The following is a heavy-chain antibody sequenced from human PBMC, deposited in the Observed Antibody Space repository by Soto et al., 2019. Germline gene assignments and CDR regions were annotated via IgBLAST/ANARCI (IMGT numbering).Heavy chain of an antibody. J-gene: IGHJ3*02. CDR3: TTDAWNYYDSSGYYYRGAFDI. Sequence: PGGSLRLSCTASGLTFGDYAMSWFRQAPGKGLEWVGFIRSKAYGGTTEYAASVKGRFTISRDDSKSIAYLQMNRLKTEDTAVYYCTTDAWNYYDSSGYYYRGAFDIWGKGTMVTVSS. CDR1: GLTFGDYA. D-gene: IGHD3-22*01. V-gene: IGHV3-49*03. CDR2: IRSKAYGGTT.